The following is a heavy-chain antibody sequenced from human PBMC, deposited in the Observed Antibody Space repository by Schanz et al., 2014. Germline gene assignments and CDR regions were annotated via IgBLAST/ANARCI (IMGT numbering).Heavy chain of an antibody. CDR1: GYNFIGYY. CDR2: NNPNSGGT. V-gene: IGHV1-2*06. J-gene: IGHJ4*02. D-gene: IGHD1-26*01. CDR3: ARDRAGASYYFNY. Sequence: QVQLVQSGAEVKKPGSSVKVSCKASGYNFIGYYIHWVRQAPGQGLEWMGRNNPNSGGTIYTQRFQGGVSLTRDTSISTAYMELNSLTSDDTAIYYCARDRAGASYYFNYWGQGSLVTVSS.